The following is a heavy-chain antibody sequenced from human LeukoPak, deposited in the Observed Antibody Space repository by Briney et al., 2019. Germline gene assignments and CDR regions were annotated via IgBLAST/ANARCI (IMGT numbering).Heavy chain of an antibody. Sequence: SETLSLTCTVSGGSISSYYWSWIRQPPGMGLEWIGYIYYSGSTNYNPSLKSRVTISVDTSKNQFSLKLSSVAAADTAVYYCARADCSGGSCYSSYWGQGTLVTVSS. J-gene: IGHJ4*02. CDR3: ARADCSGGSCYSSY. CDR1: GGSISSYY. CDR2: IYYSGST. V-gene: IGHV4-59*01. D-gene: IGHD2-15*01.